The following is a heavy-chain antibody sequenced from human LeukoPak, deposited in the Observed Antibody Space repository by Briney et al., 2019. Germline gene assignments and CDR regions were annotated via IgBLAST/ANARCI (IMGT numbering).Heavy chain of an antibody. CDR2: IFPDDSNT. Sequence: GESLKISCTASGYSFASSWIAWVRQMPGKGLEWMGIIFPDDSNTGYNPSFQGQVTMSADKSVSTAYLQWSSLKASDTAMYYCARGGSYLYYWGQGALVTVSS. J-gene: IGHJ4*02. CDR3: ARGGSYLYY. CDR1: GYSFASSW. D-gene: IGHD3-16*01. V-gene: IGHV5-51*01.